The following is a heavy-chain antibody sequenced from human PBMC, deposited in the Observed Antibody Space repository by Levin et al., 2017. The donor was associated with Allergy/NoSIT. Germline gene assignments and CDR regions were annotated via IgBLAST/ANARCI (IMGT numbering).Heavy chain of an antibody. D-gene: IGHD5-18*01. CDR3: ASSKDRYGDEFDI. Sequence: GGSLRLSFSSSFFLFLLSLLPFFLPPPLQGLAWVSSISSSSSYIYYADSVKGRFTISRDNAKNSLYLQMNSLRAEDTAVYYCASSKDRYGDEFDIWGQGTMVTVSS. V-gene: IGHV3-21*01. J-gene: IGHJ3*02. CDR2: ISSSSSYI. CDR1: FFLFLLSL.